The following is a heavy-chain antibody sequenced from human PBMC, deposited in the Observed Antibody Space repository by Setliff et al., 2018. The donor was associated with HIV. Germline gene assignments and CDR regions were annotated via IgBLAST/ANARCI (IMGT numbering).Heavy chain of an antibody. CDR3: ARDSVRGASWYPGGFDV. Sequence: LRLSCAASGLIFSSYEMNWVRQAPGKGLEWISFIGGHGSIIHYADSVKGRFTISRDNAKNSVYLQMNNLRAEDTAVYYCARDSVRGASWYPGGFDVWGQGAMVTVSS. J-gene: IGHJ3*01. D-gene: IGHD3-10*01. CDR2: IGGHGSII. CDR1: GLIFSSYE. V-gene: IGHV3-48*03.